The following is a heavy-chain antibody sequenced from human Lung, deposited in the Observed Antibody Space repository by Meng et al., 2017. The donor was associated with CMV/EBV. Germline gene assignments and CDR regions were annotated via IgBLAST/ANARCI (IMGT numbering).Heavy chain of an antibody. D-gene: IGHD1-26*01. V-gene: IGHV3-7*01. CDR3: YMGHYSGA. J-gene: IGHJ5*02. CDR2: IEDNGSGV. CDR1: GFTFSNFW. Sequence: GESLKISCAASGFTFSNFWLNWVRQAPGKGLEWVANIEDNGSGVYYVDSVKGRFIISRDNARNALYLQMDSLRVEDTAVYYCYMGHYSGAWGQGPLVTVSS.